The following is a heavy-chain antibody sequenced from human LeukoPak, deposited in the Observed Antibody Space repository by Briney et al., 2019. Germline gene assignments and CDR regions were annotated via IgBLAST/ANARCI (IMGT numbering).Heavy chain of an antibody. CDR1: GFAFSRYS. D-gene: IGHD3-3*01. CDR2: ITGKSSYI. CDR3: ARGDVWSGDH. V-gene: IGHV3-21*01. J-gene: IGHJ4*02. Sequence: GGSLRLSCAASGFAFSRYSLNWVRQAPGKRLEWVASITGKSSYIYYADSVKGRFTISRDSANKLLYLRMNSLGAEDTAVYYCARGDVWSGDHWGQGTQVTVSS.